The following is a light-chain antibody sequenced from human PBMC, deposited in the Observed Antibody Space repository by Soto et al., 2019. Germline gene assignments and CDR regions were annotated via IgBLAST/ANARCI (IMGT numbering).Light chain of an antibody. J-gene: IGKJ2*01. CDR1: QSVLYSPNNKNY. CDR2: WAS. V-gene: IGKV4-1*01. Sequence: DIVMIQSPDSLAVSLGERATINCKSSQSVLYSPNNKNYLAWYQQKPGHPPKLLIYWASSRESGVPDRFSGSGFGTDFALTISSLQAEDVAVYYCQQYYGTPHTFGQGTKLEIK. CDR3: QQYYGTPHT.